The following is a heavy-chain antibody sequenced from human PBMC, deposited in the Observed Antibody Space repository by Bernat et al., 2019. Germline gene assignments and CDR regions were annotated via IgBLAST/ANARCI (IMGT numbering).Heavy chain of an antibody. V-gene: IGHV3-30*01. D-gene: IGHD4-17*01. CDR1: GFTFSSYA. J-gene: IGHJ4*02. CDR2: ISYDGSNK. Sequence: QVQLVESGGGVVQPGRSLRLSCAASGFTFSSYAMHWVRQAPGKGLEWVAVISYDGSNKYYADSVKGRFTISRDNSKNTLYLQMNSLRAEDTAVYYCARDRVTTVTTYGRGLFDYWGQGTLVTASS. CDR3: ARDRVTTVTTYGRGLFDY.